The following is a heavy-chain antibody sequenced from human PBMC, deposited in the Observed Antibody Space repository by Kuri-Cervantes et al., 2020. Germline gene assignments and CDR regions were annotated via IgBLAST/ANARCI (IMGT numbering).Heavy chain of an antibody. CDR3: ARASGSYYDAFDI. J-gene: IGHJ3*02. CDR1: GFTFDDYA. D-gene: IGHD1-26*01. Sequence: GGSLRLSCAASGFTFDDYAMHWVRQAPGKGLEWVAVISYDGSNKYYADSVKGRFTISRDNSKNTLYLQMNSLRAEDTAVYYCARASGSYYDAFDIWGQGTMVTVSS. CDR2: ISYDGSNK. V-gene: IGHV3-30*07.